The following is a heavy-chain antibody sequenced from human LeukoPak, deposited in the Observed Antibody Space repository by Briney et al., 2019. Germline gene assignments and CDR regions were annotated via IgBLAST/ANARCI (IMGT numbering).Heavy chain of an antibody. Sequence: GGSLRLSCAPSVFTFSSYAMHWVRQAPGKGLEWVAVISYEGSNKYYADSVKGRFTISRDNSKNTMYLQMNSLRAEDTGVYCCARVFTQDFWRGYYDYYYGMDVWGQGTTVTVSS. CDR3: ARVFTQDFWRGYYDYYYGMDV. V-gene: IGHV3-30-3*01. CDR2: ISYEGSNK. CDR1: VFTFSSYA. J-gene: IGHJ6*02. D-gene: IGHD3-3*01.